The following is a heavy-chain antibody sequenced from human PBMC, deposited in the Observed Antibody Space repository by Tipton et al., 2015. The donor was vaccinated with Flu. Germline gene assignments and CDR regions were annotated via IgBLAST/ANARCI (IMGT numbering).Heavy chain of an antibody. Sequence: LRLSCTVSGGSISSGAYYWSWIRQHPGKGLEWIGYIYYSGNTYYNPSLKSRLTISVDTSKNQFSLKLSSVTAADTAVYYCARGGLPVVRNALDIWGQGTMVTVSS. CDR2: IYYSGNT. CDR3: ARGGLPVVRNALDI. D-gene: IGHD3-22*01. J-gene: IGHJ3*02. CDR1: GGSISSGAYY. V-gene: IGHV4-31*02.